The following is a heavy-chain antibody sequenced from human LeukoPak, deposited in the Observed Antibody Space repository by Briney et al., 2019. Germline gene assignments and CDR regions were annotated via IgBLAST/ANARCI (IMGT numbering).Heavy chain of an antibody. CDR2: ISSSGDSK. J-gene: IGHJ4*02. Sequence: GGSLRLSCAASGFTFNNYALSWVRQAPGKGLEWVSAISSSGDSKQYAESVKGRFTISRDNSKNTLYLQVNSLRAEDTAVYYCAKDKGIHGAEVFDYWGQGTLVTVTS. CDR3: AKDKGIHGAEVFDY. CDR1: GFTFNNYA. D-gene: IGHD5-18*01. V-gene: IGHV3-23*01.